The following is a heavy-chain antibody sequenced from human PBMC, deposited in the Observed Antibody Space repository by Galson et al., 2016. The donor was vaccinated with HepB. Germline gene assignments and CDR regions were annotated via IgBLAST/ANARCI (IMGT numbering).Heavy chain of an antibody. V-gene: IGHV1-46*01. CDR1: GYTFTSYY. D-gene: IGHD6-25*01. CDR3: ARGPRAASPYFDY. J-gene: IGHJ4*02. Sequence: SVKVSCKASGYTFTSYYIHWVRQAPGQRLEWLGIINPSNGGTNYAQTFQGRVTMTTDTSTSTAYMDLSSLRSDDTAVYFCARGPRAASPYFDYWGQGTLVTVSS. CDR2: INPSNGGT.